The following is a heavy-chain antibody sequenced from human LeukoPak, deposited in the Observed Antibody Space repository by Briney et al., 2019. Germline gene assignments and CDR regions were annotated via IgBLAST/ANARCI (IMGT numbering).Heavy chain of an antibody. J-gene: IGHJ4*02. D-gene: IGHD5-18*01. CDR3: ARDRRRYSYGSRGGFDY. V-gene: IGHV4-4*07. Sequence: SETLSLTCTVSGGSISSYYWSWIRQPAGKGLEWIGSIYYSGSTYYNPSLKSRVTISVDTSKNQFSLKLSSVTAADTAVYYCARDRRRYSYGSRGGFDYWGQGTLVTVSS. CDR1: GGSISSYY. CDR2: IYYSGST.